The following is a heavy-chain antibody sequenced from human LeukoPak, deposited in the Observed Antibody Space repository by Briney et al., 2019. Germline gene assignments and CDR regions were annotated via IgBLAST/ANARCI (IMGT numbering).Heavy chain of an antibody. CDR3: ARGLYCSSDSCNH. D-gene: IGHD2-2*01. CDR1: GGSFSGYY. Sequence: SETLSLTCTVYGGSFSGYYWSWIRQPPGKGLEWIGDIDHSGSTNYNPSLKSRVTISADTSKNQFSLNLTSVTAADTAVYYCARGLYCSSDSCNHWGQGTLVTVSS. V-gene: IGHV4-34*01. CDR2: IDHSGST. J-gene: IGHJ5*02.